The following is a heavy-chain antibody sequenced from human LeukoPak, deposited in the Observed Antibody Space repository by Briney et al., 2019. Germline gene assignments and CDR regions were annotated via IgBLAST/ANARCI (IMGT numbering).Heavy chain of an antibody. Sequence: PSETLSLTCTVSGASVSRKFWSWIRHSPGNGLEWIGLIYYSGSTKFNPSLKSRVAMSVDPSNNQFSLSLNSVTTTDTAVYYCARDSGWHSDSWGQGTLVTVSS. D-gene: IGHD6-19*01. CDR1: GASVSRKF. CDR3: ARDSGWHSDS. J-gene: IGHJ5*01. V-gene: IGHV4-59*02. CDR2: IYYSGST.